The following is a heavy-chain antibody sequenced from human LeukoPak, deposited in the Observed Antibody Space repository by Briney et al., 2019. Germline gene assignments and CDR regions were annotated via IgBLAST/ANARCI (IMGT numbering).Heavy chain of an antibody. D-gene: IGHD2-2*01. V-gene: IGHV4-34*01. J-gene: IGHJ1*01. CDR2: INHSGST. CDR3: ARELYCSSTSCPSQH. CDR1: GGSFSGYY. Sequence: SETLSLTCAVYGGSFSGYYWSWIRQPPGKGLEWIGEINHSGSTNYNPSLKTRVAISVDTSKNQFSLELSSVTAADTAVYYCARELYCSSTSCPSQHWGQGTLVTVSS.